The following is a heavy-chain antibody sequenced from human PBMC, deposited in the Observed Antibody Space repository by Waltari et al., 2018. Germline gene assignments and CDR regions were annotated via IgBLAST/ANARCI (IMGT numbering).Heavy chain of an antibody. CDR2: IIPIFGTA. J-gene: IGHJ4*02. CDR1: GGPFSSYA. CDR3: AREPRLPIAVAGTFDY. D-gene: IGHD6-19*01. V-gene: IGHV1-69*15. Sequence: EVKKPGSSVKVSCKASGGPFSSYAISWVRQAPGQGLEWMGRIIPIFGTANYAQKFQGRVTITADESTSTAYMELSSLRSEDTAVYYCAREPRLPIAVAGTFDYWGQGTLVTVSS.